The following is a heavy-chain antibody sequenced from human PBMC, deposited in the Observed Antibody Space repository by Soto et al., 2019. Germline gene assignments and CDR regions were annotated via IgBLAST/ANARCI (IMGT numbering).Heavy chain of an antibody. CDR2: ISATGIST. Sequence: GGSLRLSCAASGFTFATYAMSWVRQAPGKGLEWVSAISATGISTHYADSVRGRVTISRDNSANTLSLEMSSLTAEDTAVYYCARDKDTSSWTGFDFWGHGTLVTVSS. D-gene: IGHD1-1*01. V-gene: IGHV3-23*01. CDR3: ARDKDTSSWTGFDF. J-gene: IGHJ4*01. CDR1: GFTFATYA.